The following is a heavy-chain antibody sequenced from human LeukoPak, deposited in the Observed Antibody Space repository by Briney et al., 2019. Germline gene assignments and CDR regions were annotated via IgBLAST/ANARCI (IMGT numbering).Heavy chain of an antibody. V-gene: IGHV3-72*01. J-gene: IGHJ5*02. D-gene: IGHD5-18*01. CDR2: SRNRAKSYTT. CDR1: GFTFSSYS. Sequence: GGSLRLSCAASGFTFSSYSMNWVRQAPGKGLEWVGRSRNRAKSYTTDYAASVKGRFTISRDDSKSTLYLQMNSLETEDTAVYYCAKELRGYSYGLRNNWFDPWGQGTLVTVSS. CDR3: AKELRGYSYGLRNNWFDP.